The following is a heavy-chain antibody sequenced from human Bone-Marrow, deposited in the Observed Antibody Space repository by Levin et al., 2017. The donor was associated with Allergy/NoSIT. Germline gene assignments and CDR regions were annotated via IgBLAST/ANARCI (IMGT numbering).Heavy chain of an antibody. Sequence: PGESLKISCVSSGFTLSSYSMSWVRQTPGKGLEWLAYISSSSQTIYYADSVRGRFSISRDNTKNSTYLHMDSLRADDTAVYYCARGQELWNPFDHWGQGALVTVSS. CDR3: ARGQELWNPFDH. CDR2: ISSSSQTI. J-gene: IGHJ4*02. D-gene: IGHD7-27*01. V-gene: IGHV3-48*04. CDR1: GFTLSSYS.